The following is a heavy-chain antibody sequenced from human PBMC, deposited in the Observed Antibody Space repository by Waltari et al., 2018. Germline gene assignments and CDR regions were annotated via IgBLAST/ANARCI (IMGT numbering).Heavy chain of an antibody. D-gene: IGHD2-21*01. CDR2: VYSGGSTT. Sequence: EVQLLESGGGLAQPGGSLRLSCAASGFTFGDYAMSCVRQAPGKGLEWVSVVYSGGSTTYYSDSVKGRFTISRDDSKNTMFLQMNSLRAEDTAIYYCAKDLGGTDWSHYFDSWGQGTLIAVSS. CDR1: GFTFGDYA. CDR3: AKDLGGTDWSHYFDS. V-gene: IGHV3-23*03. J-gene: IGHJ4*02.